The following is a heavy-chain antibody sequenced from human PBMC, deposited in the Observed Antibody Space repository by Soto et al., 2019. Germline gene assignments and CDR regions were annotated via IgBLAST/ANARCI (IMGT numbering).Heavy chain of an antibody. Sequence: ASVKVSCKASGYTFTGYYMHWVRQAPGRGLEWMGWINPNSGGTNYAQKFQGWVTMTRDTSISTAYMELSRLRSDDTAVYYCAAATVTEQYYYYYGMDVWGQGTTVTVSS. CDR2: INPNSGGT. CDR3: AAATVTEQYYYYYGMDV. J-gene: IGHJ6*02. V-gene: IGHV1-2*04. D-gene: IGHD4-17*01. CDR1: GYTFTGYY.